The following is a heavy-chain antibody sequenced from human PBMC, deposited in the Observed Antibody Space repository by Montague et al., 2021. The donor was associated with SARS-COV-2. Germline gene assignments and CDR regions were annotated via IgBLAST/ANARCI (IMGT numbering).Heavy chain of an antibody. CDR3: VRAADNYYPSGPLVGLDL. V-gene: IGHV4-30-4*01. CDR2: VYFSGTT. D-gene: IGHD3-10*01. Sequence: SETLSLTCNVSGGSIKTTEYYWGWIRQSPGKGLEWIGYVYFSGTTYFNPSLETRTTTSIDTSKSQFSLKLRSVTAADTAVYFCVRAADNYYPSGPLVGLDLWGLGTLVTVSS. CDR1: GGSIKTTEYY. J-gene: IGHJ4*02.